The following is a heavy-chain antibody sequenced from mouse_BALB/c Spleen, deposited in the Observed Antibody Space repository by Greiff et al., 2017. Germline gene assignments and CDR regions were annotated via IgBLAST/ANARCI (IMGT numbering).Heavy chain of an antibody. CDR1: GYSITSDYA. D-gene: IGHD2-1*01. V-gene: IGHV3-2*02. Sequence: EVKVEESGPGLVKPSQSLSLTCTVTGYSITSDYAWNWIRQFPGNKLEWMGYISYSGSTSYNPSLKSRISITRDTSKNQFFLQLNSVTTEDTATYYCARSYGNYPNYYAMDYWGQGTSVTVSS. CDR2: ISYSGST. CDR3: ARSYGNYPNYYAMDY. J-gene: IGHJ4*01.